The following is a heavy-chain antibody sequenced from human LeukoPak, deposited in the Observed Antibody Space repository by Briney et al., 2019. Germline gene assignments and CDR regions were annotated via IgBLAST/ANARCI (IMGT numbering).Heavy chain of an antibody. Sequence: GRSLRLSCIASGFTFSDDGMHWVRQAPGKGLEWVALIWKDGSQTFYGDSVKGRLIISRDNSRNTLDLQMNSLSAEDTAVYYCVREGIGGTSYRGNFDYWGQGTLVTVSS. CDR3: VREGIGGTSYRGNFDY. D-gene: IGHD2-15*01. J-gene: IGHJ4*02. CDR1: GFTFSDDG. V-gene: IGHV3-33*01. CDR2: IWKDGSQT.